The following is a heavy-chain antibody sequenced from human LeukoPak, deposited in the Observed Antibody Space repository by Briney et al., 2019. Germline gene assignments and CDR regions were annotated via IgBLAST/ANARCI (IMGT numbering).Heavy chain of an antibody. V-gene: IGHV4-34*01. J-gene: IGHJ4*02. Sequence: SETLSLTCAVYGGSFSGYYWSWIRQPPGKGLEWIGEINHSGSTNYNPSLKSRVTISVDKSKNQFSLKLSSVTAADTAVYYCARASWSRGRYYFDYWGQGTLVTVSS. CDR2: INHSGST. CDR3: ARASWSRGRYYFDY. D-gene: IGHD6-13*01. CDR1: GGSFSGYY.